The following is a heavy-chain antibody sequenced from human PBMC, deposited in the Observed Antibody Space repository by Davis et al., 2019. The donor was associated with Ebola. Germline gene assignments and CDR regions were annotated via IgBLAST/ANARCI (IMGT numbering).Heavy chain of an antibody. CDR2: INHSGST. V-gene: IGHV4-34*01. Sequence: SETLSLTCAVYGGSFSGYYWSWIRQPPGKGLEWIGEINHSGSTNYNPSLKSRVTISVDTSKNQFSLKLSSVTAADTAVYYCARQGWDYNSGSSYAFDIWGQGTMVTVSS. J-gene: IGHJ3*02. D-gene: IGHD3-10*01. CDR1: GGSFSGYY. CDR3: ARQGWDYNSGSSYAFDI.